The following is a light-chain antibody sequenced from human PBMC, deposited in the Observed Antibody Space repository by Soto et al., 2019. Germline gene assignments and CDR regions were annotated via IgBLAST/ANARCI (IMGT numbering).Light chain of an antibody. CDR1: QSVSSN. CDR2: DAS. V-gene: IGKV3-15*01. J-gene: IGKJ1*01. Sequence: EIVMTQSPATLSVSPGERATLSCRASQSVSSNLAWYQQKPGQAPRLLIHDASTRATGIPARFSGSGSGTEFTLTISSLQSEDFAVYYWQQDKYWPTFGQGTKVEIK. CDR3: QQDKYWPT.